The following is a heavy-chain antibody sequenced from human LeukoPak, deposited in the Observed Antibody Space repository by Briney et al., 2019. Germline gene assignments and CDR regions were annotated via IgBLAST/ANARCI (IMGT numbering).Heavy chain of an antibody. V-gene: IGHV3-23*01. J-gene: IGHJ4*02. Sequence: PGGSLRLSCAASGFPFSLYTMNWVRQAPGKGLEWVSAISGSGGSTYYADSVKGRFTISRDNSKNTLYLQMNSLRAEDTAVYYCAKSGSSWLNKLGDFDYWGQGTLVTVSS. CDR2: ISGSGGST. D-gene: IGHD6-13*01. CDR1: GFPFSLYT. CDR3: AKSGSSWLNKLGDFDY.